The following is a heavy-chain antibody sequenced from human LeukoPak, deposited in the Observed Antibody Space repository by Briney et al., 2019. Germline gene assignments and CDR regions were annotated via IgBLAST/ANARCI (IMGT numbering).Heavy chain of an antibody. CDR2: IIWNGGSI. CDR1: GFKFDDYG. V-gene: IGHV3-20*04. CDR3: AKDHGWELDGSGEYYFYYCMDV. J-gene: IGHJ6*03. Sequence: PGGSLRLSCAASGFKFDDYGMSWVRQAPGKGLEWVSGIIWNGGSIGYAESVKGRFTISRDYSKNTLYLQTNTLRAEDTAVYYCAKDHGWELDGSGEYYFYYCMDVWGKGTTVTIPS. D-gene: IGHD1-26*01.